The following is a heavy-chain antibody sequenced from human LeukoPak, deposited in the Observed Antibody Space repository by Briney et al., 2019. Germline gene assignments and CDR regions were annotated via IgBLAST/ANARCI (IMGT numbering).Heavy chain of an antibody. V-gene: IGHV1-69*05. CDR2: IIPIFGTA. J-gene: IGHJ5*02. D-gene: IGHD4-17*01. CDR3: ARAGGDYDWFDP. CDR1: GGTLSSYA. Sequence: SVKVSCXASGGTLSSYAISWVRQAPGQGLEWMGRIIPIFGTANYAQKFQGRVTITTDESTSTAYMELSSLRSEDTAVYYCARAGGDYDWFDPWGQGTLVTVSS.